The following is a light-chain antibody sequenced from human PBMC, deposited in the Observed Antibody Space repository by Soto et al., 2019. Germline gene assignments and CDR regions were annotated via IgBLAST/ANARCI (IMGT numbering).Light chain of an antibody. CDR2: DTL. CDR3: QQSFTTPWT. Sequence: DIPMTQSPSSLSASLGDRVTITCRPSESIRNELNWFQQRPGKAPRLLIYDTLTLQSGVPSRFSGSVSGTEFSLTISSLQAGDSAIYYCQQSFTTPWTFGQGTKVEI. V-gene: IGKV1-39*01. CDR1: ESIRNE. J-gene: IGKJ1*01.